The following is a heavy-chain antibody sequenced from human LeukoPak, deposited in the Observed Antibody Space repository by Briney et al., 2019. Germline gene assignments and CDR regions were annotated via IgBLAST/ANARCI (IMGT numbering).Heavy chain of an antibody. V-gene: IGHV4-59*02. CDR1: GDSVTGYY. D-gene: IGHD6-19*01. J-gene: IGHJ4*02. CDR2: IYYTGIT. Sequence: PSETLSLTCTVSGDSVTGYYWSWVRQSPEKGLESIGFIYYTGITYYNPSLKNRVIISIDTSKNQFSLKLSSAAAADTAVYYCARGTLTVAGLFDYWGQGTLVTVSS. CDR3: ARGTLTVAGLFDY.